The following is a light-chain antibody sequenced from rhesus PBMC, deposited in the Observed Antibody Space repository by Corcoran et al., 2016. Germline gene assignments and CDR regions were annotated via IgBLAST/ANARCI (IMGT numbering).Light chain of an antibody. Sequence: DIQMTQSPSFLSASVGDRVTITCRASQGISSYLDWYQQQPGKAPKPLIYYASNLESRVPSRFSGMGSGKEFTLTISSLQPEDFAVYYCQQYNSDPYSFGQGTKVEIK. CDR3: QQYNSDPYS. V-gene: IGKV1-37*01. CDR1: QGISSY. CDR2: YAS. J-gene: IGKJ2*01.